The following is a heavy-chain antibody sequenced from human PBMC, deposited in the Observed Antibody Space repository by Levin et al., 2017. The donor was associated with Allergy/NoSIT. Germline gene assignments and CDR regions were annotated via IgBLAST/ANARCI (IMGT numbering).Heavy chain of an antibody. V-gene: IGHV3-7*03. J-gene: IGHJ4*02. CDR3: VSYYYG. CDR1: GFPFSTTW. Sequence: GGSLRLSCVVSGFPFSTTWTSWIRQVPGKGLEWVAEIKEDGSATYYVDSVKGRFTISRDNAKKSVYLQMDSLRVEDTAVYYCVSYYYGWGQGTLVTVSS. CDR2: IKEDGSAT. D-gene: IGHD3-16*01.